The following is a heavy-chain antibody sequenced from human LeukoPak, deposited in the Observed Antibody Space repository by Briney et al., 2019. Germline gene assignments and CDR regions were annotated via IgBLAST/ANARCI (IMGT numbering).Heavy chain of an antibody. CDR2: INPNSGGT. CDR3: ARPPYSNYETYFDY. D-gene: IGHD4-11*01. J-gene: IGHJ4*02. V-gene: IGHV1-2*02. CDR1: GYTFTGYY. Sequence: ASVKVSCKASGYTFTGYYMHWVRQAPGQGLEWMGWINPNSGGTNYAQKFQGRVTMTRDTSISTAYMELSRLRSDDTAVYYCARPPYSNYETYFDYWGQGTLVTVSS.